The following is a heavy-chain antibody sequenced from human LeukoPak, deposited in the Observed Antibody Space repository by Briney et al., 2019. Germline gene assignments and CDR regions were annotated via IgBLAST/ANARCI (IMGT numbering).Heavy chain of an antibody. D-gene: IGHD3-9*01. CDR1: GFTFSNAW. Sequence: GGSLRLSCAASGFTFSNAWMSWVRQAPGKGLEWVGRNKSKTDGGTTDYPAHVKVRFTISRYDSQNTLYLQMTSLKTEDTAVYYCTTHYDILTGYYSTPNFDYWGQGTLVTDS. CDR2: NKSKTDGGTT. CDR3: TTHYDILTGYYSTPNFDY. V-gene: IGHV3-15*01. J-gene: IGHJ4*02.